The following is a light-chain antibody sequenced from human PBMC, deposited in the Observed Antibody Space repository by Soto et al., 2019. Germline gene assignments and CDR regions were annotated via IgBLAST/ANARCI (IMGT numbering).Light chain of an antibody. CDR1: QSISSY. CDR2: GAF. J-gene: IGKJ2*01. V-gene: IGKV1-39*01. Sequence: TQSPSSLAASVGDTVTISCRASQSISSYLNWYQQIPGKGPKLLIYGAFTLQSGVPSRFSGVGSGTEFTLIISSLQPEDFATYYCQQSFRIPYTFGQGSKLEIK. CDR3: QQSFRIPYT.